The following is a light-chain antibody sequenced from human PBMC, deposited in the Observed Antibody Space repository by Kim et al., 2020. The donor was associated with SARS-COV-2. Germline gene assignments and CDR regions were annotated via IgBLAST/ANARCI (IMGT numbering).Light chain of an antibody. J-gene: IGKJ2*01. V-gene: IGKV3-15*01. CDR3: QQYNNWPYT. CDR2: VAS. CDR1: QSVSSN. Sequence: GCPGDRATLSCRASQSVSSNLAWYQQKFGQAPRLLIYVASTRATGIPARFSGSGSGTEFTLTISSLQSEDFAVYYCQQYNNWPYTFGQGTKLEI.